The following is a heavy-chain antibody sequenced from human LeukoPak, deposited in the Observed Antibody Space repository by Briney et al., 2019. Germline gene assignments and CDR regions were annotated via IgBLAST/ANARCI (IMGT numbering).Heavy chain of an antibody. CDR2: IRSSANNYAT. J-gene: IGHJ4*02. CDR1: GFTFSGSA. V-gene: IGHV3-73*01. CDR3: TNLLGYCSGDTCYNY. D-gene: IGHD2-15*01. Sequence: GGSLRLSCAASGFTFSGSALHWVRQVSGKGLEWVGRIRSSANNYATAYAASVKGRFTISRDDSKNTAYLQMNSLETEDTAVYYCTNLLGYCSGDTCYNYWGQGTLVTVSS.